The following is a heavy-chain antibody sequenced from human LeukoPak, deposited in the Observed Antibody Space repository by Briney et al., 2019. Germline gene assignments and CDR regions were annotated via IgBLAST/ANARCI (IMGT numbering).Heavy chain of an antibody. J-gene: IGHJ4*02. V-gene: IGHV3-23*01. CDR3: ARGSWVSNADAVS. CDR2: MKGGGGET. D-gene: IGHD1-1*01. Sequence: GGSLRLSCAASGFSFSSYAMSWVRQAPARGLEGVSRMKGGGGETFYADFVKGRFTLSRDDSRNTVYLQLNSLRVEDTAVYYCARGSWVSNADAVSGGQGTLVMVTS. CDR1: GFSFSSYA.